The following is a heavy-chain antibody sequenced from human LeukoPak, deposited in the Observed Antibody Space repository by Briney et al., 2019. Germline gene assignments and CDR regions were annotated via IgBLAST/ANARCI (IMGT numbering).Heavy chain of an antibody. J-gene: IGHJ5*02. CDR2: MNPNSGNT. Sequence: ASVKVSCKASGYTFTSYDINWVRQATGQGLEWMGWMNPNSGNTGYAQKFQGRVTMTRNTSISTAYMELSSLRSEDTAVYYCARGRYDYSNSGRGRDDWIDPWGQGTLVTVSS. CDR3: ARGRYDYSNSGRGRDDWIDP. D-gene: IGHD4-11*01. V-gene: IGHV1-8*01. CDR1: GYTFTSYD.